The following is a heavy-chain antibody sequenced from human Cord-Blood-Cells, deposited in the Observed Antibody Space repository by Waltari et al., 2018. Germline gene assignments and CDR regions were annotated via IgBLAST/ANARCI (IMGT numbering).Heavy chain of an antibody. Sequence: QVQLQQWGAGLLKPSETLSLTCAVYGGSFSGYYWSWIRQPPGKGLEWIGEINHSGSTNYHPPLKTRVTITVDTSKNQFSLKLSSVTAADTAVYYCARGSDYDFWSGYYGDYYYGMDVWGQGTTVTVSS. CDR1: GGSFSGYY. D-gene: IGHD3-3*01. CDR3: ARGSDYDFWSGYYGDYYYGMDV. V-gene: IGHV4-34*01. CDR2: INHSGST. J-gene: IGHJ6*02.